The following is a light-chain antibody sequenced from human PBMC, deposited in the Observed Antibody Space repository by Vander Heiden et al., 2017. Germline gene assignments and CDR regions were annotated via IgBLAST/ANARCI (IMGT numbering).Light chain of an antibody. CDR3: QQRSNWWT. Sequence: EIVFTHSPATLSSSQGERATRACRASKSVSSYVAWYQQKPGQAHRLLIYDASNRATGIPARFSGSGSGTDFTLTISSLEPEDFAVYYCQQRSNWWTFGQGTKVEIK. J-gene: IGKJ1*01. CDR2: DAS. V-gene: IGKV3-11*01. CDR1: KSVSSY.